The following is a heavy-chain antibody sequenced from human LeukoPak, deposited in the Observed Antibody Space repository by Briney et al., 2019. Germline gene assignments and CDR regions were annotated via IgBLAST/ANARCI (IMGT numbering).Heavy chain of an antibody. CDR2: ISPDGGST. Sequence: ASVKVSCKASGYTFTSYWIQWVRQAPGQGLEWMGLISPDGGSTAYAHRFQGRVTMTRDTSTSTVYMDFSSLRSEDTALYYCAGAPRNSSTMLDYWGQGTLVTVSS. D-gene: IGHD6-13*01. CDR3: AGAPRNSSTMLDY. V-gene: IGHV1-46*01. CDR1: GYTFTSYW. J-gene: IGHJ4*02.